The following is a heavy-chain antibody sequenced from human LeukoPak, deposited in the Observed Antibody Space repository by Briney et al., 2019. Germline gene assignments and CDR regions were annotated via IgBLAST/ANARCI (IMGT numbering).Heavy chain of an antibody. CDR3: ARVVVVPAAITPGGFDY. CDR2: IKQDGSEK. V-gene: IGHV3-7*01. D-gene: IGHD2-2*01. J-gene: IGHJ4*02. Sequence: GGSLRLSCAASGFTFSSYGMHRVRQAPGKGLEWVANIKQDGSEKYYVDSVKGRFTISRDNAKNSLYLQMNSLRAEDTAVYYCARVVVVPAAITPGGFDYWGQGTLVTVSS. CDR1: GFTFSSYG.